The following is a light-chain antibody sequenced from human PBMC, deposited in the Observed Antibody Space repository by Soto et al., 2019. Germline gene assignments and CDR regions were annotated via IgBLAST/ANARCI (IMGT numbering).Light chain of an antibody. CDR2: AAS. Sequence: DIQMTQSPSSLSASVGDRVTMTCRASQSITTHVNWYQQKPGKAPKLLIYAASILQSGVPSRFSGSGSGTDFTLTISSLPPEDFATYFCQQSYSTPTPPTFGQGTKLEIK. CDR1: QSITTH. CDR3: QQSYSTPTPPT. V-gene: IGKV1-39*01. J-gene: IGKJ2*01.